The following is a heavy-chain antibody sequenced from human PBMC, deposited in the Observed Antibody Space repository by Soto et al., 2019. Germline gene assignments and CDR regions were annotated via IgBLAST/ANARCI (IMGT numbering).Heavy chain of an antibody. V-gene: IGHV3-23*01. Sequence: GSLRLSCAASGFTFSSYAMSWVRQAPGKEMEWVSAISGSGGSTYYAYSVKGRFTISRDNSKNTLYLQMNSLRAEDTAVYYCAKDYSTIFGLLDAFDIWGQGTMVTVSS. CDR2: ISGSGGST. D-gene: IGHD3-3*01. CDR3: AKDYSTIFGLLDAFDI. J-gene: IGHJ3*02. CDR1: GFTFSSYA.